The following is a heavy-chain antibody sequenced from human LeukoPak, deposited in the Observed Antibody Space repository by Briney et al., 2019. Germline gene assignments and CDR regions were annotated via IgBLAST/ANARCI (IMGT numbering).Heavy chain of an antibody. CDR2: IYYSGST. CDR1: GGSISSGGYY. CDR3: ARTLGRSDYGGKGPDY. Sequence: SQTLSLACTVSGGSISSGGYYWSWIRQHPGKGLEWIGYIYYSGSTYYNPSLKSRVTISVDTSKNQFSLKLSSVTAADTAVYYCARTLGRSDYGGKGPDYWGQGTLVTVSS. D-gene: IGHD4-23*01. V-gene: IGHV4-31*03. J-gene: IGHJ4*02.